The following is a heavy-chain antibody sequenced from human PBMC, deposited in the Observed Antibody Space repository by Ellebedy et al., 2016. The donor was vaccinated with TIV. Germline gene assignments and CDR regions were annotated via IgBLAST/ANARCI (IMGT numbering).Heavy chain of an antibody. J-gene: IGHJ4*02. Sequence: GESLKISCAASGFTFSSYAMSWVRQAPGKGLEWVSAISGSGGSTYYADSVKGRFTISRDNSKNTLYLQMNSLKIEDTAVYYCCLVVAATIDQWGQGTLVTVSS. CDR3: CLVVAATIDQ. CDR2: ISGSGGST. CDR1: GFTFSSYA. D-gene: IGHD2-15*01. V-gene: IGHV3-23*01.